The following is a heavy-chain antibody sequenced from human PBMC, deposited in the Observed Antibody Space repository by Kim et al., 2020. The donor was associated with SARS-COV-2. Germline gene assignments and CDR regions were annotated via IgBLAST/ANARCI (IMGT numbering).Heavy chain of an antibody. V-gene: IGHV3-11*06. CDR1: GFTFSDYY. D-gene: IGHD5-18*01. J-gene: IGHJ5*02. CDR2: ISSSSSYT. CDR3: ARDYGGYSYGRPNWFDP. Sequence: GGSLRLSCAASGFTFSDYYMSWIRQAPGKGLEWVSYISSSSSYTNYADSVKGRFTISRDNAKNSLYLQMNSLRAEDTAVYYCARDYGGYSYGRPNWFDPWGQGTLVTVSS.